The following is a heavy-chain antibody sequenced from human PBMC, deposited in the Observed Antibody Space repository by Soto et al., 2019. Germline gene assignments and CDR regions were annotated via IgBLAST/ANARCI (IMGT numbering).Heavy chain of an antibody. J-gene: IGHJ4*02. CDR3: AKDLSGDYTDAPFDY. Sequence: EVQLLESGGGLVQPGGSLRLSCAASGFNFMTFAMSWVRLAPGKGLEWVSAISDSGYDTQYADSVQGRFTISRDNSKNTVFLVMNSLRAEDSAIYYCAKDLSGDYTDAPFDYWGQGTLVTVSS. CDR2: ISDSGYDT. V-gene: IGHV3-23*01. CDR1: GFNFMTFA. D-gene: IGHD3-10*02.